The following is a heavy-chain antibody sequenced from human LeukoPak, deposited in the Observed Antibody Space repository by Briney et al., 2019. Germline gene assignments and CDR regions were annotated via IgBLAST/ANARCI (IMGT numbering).Heavy chain of an antibody. CDR1: GYTFTSYG. CDR2: ISAYNGNT. Sequence: ASVKVSCKASGYTFTSYGISWVRQAPGQGLEWMGWISAYNGNTNYAQKLQGRVTMTTDTSTSTAYMELRSLRSDDTAVYYCARGGAAAGTGGNAFDIWGQGTMVTVSS. V-gene: IGHV1-18*01. J-gene: IGHJ3*02. D-gene: IGHD6-13*01. CDR3: ARGGAAAGTGGNAFDI.